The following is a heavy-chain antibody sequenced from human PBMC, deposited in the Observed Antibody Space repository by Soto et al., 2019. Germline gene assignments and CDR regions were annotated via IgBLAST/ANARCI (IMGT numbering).Heavy chain of an antibody. CDR3: GRDEGGYDILTGYYKAHHFDQ. V-gene: IGHV1-18*01. D-gene: IGHD3-9*01. CDR1: GYTFGHFY. J-gene: IGHJ4*02. Sequence: ASVKVSCKASGYTFGHFYITWVRQAPGQGLEWMGAISPHNRNTNYAEKFRGRVTMTTDTSTTTAFMELRSLRSDDTAVYYCGRDEGGYDILTGYYKAHHFDQWGQGALVTVSS. CDR2: ISPHNRNT.